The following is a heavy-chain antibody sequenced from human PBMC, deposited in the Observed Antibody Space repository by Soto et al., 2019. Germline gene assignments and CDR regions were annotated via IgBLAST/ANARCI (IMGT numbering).Heavy chain of an antibody. CDR3: AAGSGYGYYYGMDV. D-gene: IGHD5-12*01. V-gene: IGHV1-58*01. CDR2: IVVGSGNT. J-gene: IGHJ6*02. CDR1: GFTFTSSA. Sequence: SVKVSCKASGFTFTSSALQWVRQARGQRLEWIGWIVVGSGNTNYAQKFQERVTITRDMSTSTAYMELSSLRSEDTAVYYCAAGSGYGYYYGMDVWGQGTTVTVSS.